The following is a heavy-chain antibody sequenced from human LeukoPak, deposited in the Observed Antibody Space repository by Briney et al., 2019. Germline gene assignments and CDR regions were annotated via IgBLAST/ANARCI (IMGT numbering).Heavy chain of an antibody. V-gene: IGHV3-30*03. CDR1: GFTFNNYG. CDR3: ARLVARGTPA. CDR2: ITFDGSKK. D-gene: IGHD1-26*01. Sequence: QPGGSLRLSCAASGFTFNNYGMHWVRQGPGKGLEWVAVITFDGSKKYYADSVKGRITISRDNSNHTLYLQMNSLRAEDTAVYYCARLVARGTPAWGQGTLVTVSS. J-gene: IGHJ5*02.